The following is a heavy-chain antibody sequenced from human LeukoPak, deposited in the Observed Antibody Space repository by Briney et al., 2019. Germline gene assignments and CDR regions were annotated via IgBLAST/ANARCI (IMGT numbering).Heavy chain of an antibody. CDR2: IRYDGSNK. D-gene: IGHD3-22*01. Sequence: GGSLRLSCAASGVTFSSYGMHWVREAPGKGGGWGAFIRYDGSNKYYADSVNGRFTISRDHSKNTLYMHTNSLRAEDTALYYCAKFYYEGSAYYYVSYFDYWGQGTLVTVSS. CDR1: GVTFSSYG. V-gene: IGHV3-30*02. J-gene: IGHJ4*02. CDR3: AKFYYEGSAYYYVSYFDY.